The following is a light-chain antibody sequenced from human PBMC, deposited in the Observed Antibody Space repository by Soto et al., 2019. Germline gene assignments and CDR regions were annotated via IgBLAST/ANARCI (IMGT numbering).Light chain of an antibody. CDR2: DAS. Sequence: DIQMTQSPSSLSASVGVRVTITCQASQDIFHYLNLYQQKPGKAPKLLIYDASNLETGVQSSFSESGSGTVFTFTISSLQPEDIATYYCQQYHNLPLTFGGGTKVQIK. J-gene: IGKJ4*01. V-gene: IGKV1-33*01. CDR1: QDIFHY. CDR3: QQYHNLPLT.